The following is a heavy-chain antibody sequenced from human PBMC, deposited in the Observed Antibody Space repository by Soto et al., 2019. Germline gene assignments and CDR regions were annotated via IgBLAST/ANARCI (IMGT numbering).Heavy chain of an antibody. CDR1: GYTFTNYG. D-gene: IGHD4-17*01. CDR2: ISAYNGDT. V-gene: IGHV1-18*01. J-gene: IGHJ3*02. CDR3: AIDSEGSTTRRACDI. Sequence: QVQLVQSGAEMKKPGASVKVSCKASGYTFTNYGISWVRQAPGQGLEWMGWISAYNGDTNYAQKLQGRVTMTTDTSTGTAYLELRSLSSDDTAMYYCAIDSEGSTTRRACDIWGQGQMVTVSS.